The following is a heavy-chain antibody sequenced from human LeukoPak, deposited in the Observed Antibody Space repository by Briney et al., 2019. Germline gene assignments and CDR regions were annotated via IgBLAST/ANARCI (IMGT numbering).Heavy chain of an antibody. D-gene: IGHD2-2*01. Sequence: ASVKVSCKASGYTFLDYYMHWLRQAPGQGLEWMGWINPNSGGTNYAQKFQGRVTMTRDTSISTAYMELSRLRSDDTAVYYCARERIVVVPAAMGYWGQGTLVTVSS. CDR2: INPNSGGT. V-gene: IGHV1-2*02. CDR3: ARERIVVVPAAMGY. CDR1: GYTFLDYY. J-gene: IGHJ4*02.